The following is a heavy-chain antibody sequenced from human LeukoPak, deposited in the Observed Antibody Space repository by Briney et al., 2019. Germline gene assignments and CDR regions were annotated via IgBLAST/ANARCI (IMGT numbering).Heavy chain of an antibody. D-gene: IGHD3-9*01. CDR2: INHSGST. CDR1: GGSFSGYY. Sequence: SETLSLTCAVYGGSFSGYYWSWIRQPPGKGLEWIGEINHSGSTNYNPSLKSRVTISVDTSKNQFSLKLSSVTAADTAVYYCARFDATDYWGQGTLVTVSS. V-gene: IGHV4-34*01. CDR3: ARFDATDY. J-gene: IGHJ4*02.